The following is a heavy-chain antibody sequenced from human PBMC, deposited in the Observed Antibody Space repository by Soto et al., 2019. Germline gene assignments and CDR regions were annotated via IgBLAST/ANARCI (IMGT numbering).Heavy chain of an antibody. CDR3: ATRSASSTSDAFAI. CDR2: AHYSGTT. CDR1: GGSVSSYY. Sequence: QVQLQGSGPGLVKPSETLSLTCTVFGGSVSSYYWTWIRHPPGKGLEWIGYAHYSGTTNYSPSLRGRVIMSVDTSKNQFSLKLNSVTAADAAVYYCATRSASSTSDAFAIWDRGTVVTVSS. J-gene: IGHJ3*02. D-gene: IGHD2-15*01. V-gene: IGHV4-59*02.